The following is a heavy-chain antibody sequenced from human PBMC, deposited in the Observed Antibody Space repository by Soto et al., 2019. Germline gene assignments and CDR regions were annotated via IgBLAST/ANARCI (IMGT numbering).Heavy chain of an antibody. D-gene: IGHD3-22*01. V-gene: IGHV1-69*06. Sequence: EASVKVSCKASGGTFSSYAISWVRQAPGQGLEWMGGIIPIFGTANYAQKFQGRVTITADKSTSTAYMELSSLRSEDTAVYYCATVSGYGLFYFDYWGQGTLVTVSS. CDR1: GGTFSSYA. J-gene: IGHJ4*02. CDR3: ATVSGYGLFYFDY. CDR2: IIPIFGTA.